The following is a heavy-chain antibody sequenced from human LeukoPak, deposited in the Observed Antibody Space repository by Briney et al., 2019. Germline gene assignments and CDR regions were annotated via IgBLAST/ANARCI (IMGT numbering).Heavy chain of an antibody. D-gene: IGHD5-24*01. CDR2: IYYSGST. V-gene: IGHV4-59*01. Sequence: SETLSLICTVSGGSISSYYWIWIRQPPGKGLEWIGYIYYSGSTKYNPSLKSRVTISVDTSKNQFSLELSSVTAADTAVYYCARVVDHGYSDYWGLGTLVTVSS. CDR3: ARVVDHGYSDY. CDR1: GGSISSYY. J-gene: IGHJ4*02.